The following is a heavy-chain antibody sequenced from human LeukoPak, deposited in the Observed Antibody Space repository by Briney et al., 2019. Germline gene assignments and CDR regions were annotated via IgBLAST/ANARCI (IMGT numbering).Heavy chain of an antibody. D-gene: IGHD6-13*01. CDR3: ARDRYIAAAGTRSLDY. CDR1: GYTFTSYG. V-gene: IGHV1-18*04. J-gene: IGHJ4*02. CDR2: ISAYNGNT. Sequence: ASVKVSCKASGYTFTSYGISWVRQAPGQGLEWMGWISAYNGNTNYAQKLQGRVTMTTDTSTSTAYMELRSLRSDDTAVYYCARDRYIAAAGTRSLDYWGQGTLVTVSS.